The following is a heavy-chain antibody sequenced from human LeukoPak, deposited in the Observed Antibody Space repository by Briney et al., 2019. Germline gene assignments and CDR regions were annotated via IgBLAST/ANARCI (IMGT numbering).Heavy chain of an antibody. V-gene: IGHV4/OR15-8*01. D-gene: IGHD4-17*01. CDR2: FFLSGGP. CDR3: AGGDYGAPIDY. CDR1: GDFIRSSEW. Sequence: SETPSLTCDVSGDFIRSSEWWSWVRQPPGKGLEWIGQFFLSGGPNYRPSLRSRVTISVDRSKSQFSMKLSSVTAADTAVYYCAGGDYGAPIDYWGQGTLVIVAS. J-gene: IGHJ4*02.